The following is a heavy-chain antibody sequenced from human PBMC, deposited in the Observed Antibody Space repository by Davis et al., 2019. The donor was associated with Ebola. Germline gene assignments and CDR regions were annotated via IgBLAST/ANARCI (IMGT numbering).Heavy chain of an antibody. J-gene: IGHJ4*02. CDR2: IIPIFGTA. D-gene: IGHD6-19*01. CDR1: GGTFSSYA. Sequence: SVKVSCKASGGTFSSYAMHWVRQAPGQGLEWMGGIIPIFGTANYAQKFQGRVTITADESTSTAYMELSSLRSEDTAVYYCARSPYSSGWTVDYWGQGTLVTVSS. V-gene: IGHV1-69*13. CDR3: ARSPYSSGWTVDY.